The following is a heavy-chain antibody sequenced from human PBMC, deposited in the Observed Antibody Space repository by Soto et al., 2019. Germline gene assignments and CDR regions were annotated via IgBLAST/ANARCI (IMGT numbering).Heavy chain of an antibody. CDR2: ISSSSSTI. Sequence: EVQLVESGGGLVQPGGSLRLSCAASGFTFSSYSMNWVRQAPGKGLEWVSYISSSSSTIYYADSVKGRSTISRDNAKNSLYLQMNSLSAEDTAVYYCARDGVYCSGGSCYYYYYYMDVWGKGTTVTVSS. V-gene: IGHV3-48*01. J-gene: IGHJ6*03. CDR3: ARDGVYCSGGSCYYYYYYMDV. CDR1: GFTFSSYS. D-gene: IGHD2-15*01.